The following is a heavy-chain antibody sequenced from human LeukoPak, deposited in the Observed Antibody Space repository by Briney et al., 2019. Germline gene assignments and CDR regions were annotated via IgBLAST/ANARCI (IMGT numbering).Heavy chain of an antibody. CDR1: GGSISSYY. CDR3: ARLRSDVMATIRDRPTPYYFDY. J-gene: IGHJ4*02. D-gene: IGHD5-24*01. Sequence: PSETLSLTCTVSGGSISSYYWSRIRQPPGKGLEWIGYIYYSGSTNYNPSLKSRVTISVDTSKNQFSLKLSSVTAADTAVYYCARLRSDVMATIRDRPTPYYFDYWGQGTLVTVSS. CDR2: IYYSGST. V-gene: IGHV4-59*08.